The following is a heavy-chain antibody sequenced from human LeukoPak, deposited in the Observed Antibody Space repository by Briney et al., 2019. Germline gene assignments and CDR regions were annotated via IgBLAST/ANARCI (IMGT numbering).Heavy chain of an antibody. CDR1: GYTLTELS. V-gene: IGHV1-24*01. CDR2: FDPEDGET. J-gene: IGHJ4*02. CDR3: ARGLHGSGSHYFDY. Sequence: ASVKVSCKVSGYTLTELSMHWVRQAPGKGLEWMGGFDPEDGETIYAQKFQGRVTMTRNTSISTAYMELSSLSSEDTAVYYCARGLHGSGSHYFDYWGQGTLVTVSS. D-gene: IGHD3-10*01.